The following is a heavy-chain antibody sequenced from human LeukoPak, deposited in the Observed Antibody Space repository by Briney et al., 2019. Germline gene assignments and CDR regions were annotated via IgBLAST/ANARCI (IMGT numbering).Heavy chain of an antibody. D-gene: IGHD1-26*01. Sequence: ASVKVSCKASGYTFTGYYMHWVRQAPGQGLEWMGWINPNSGGTNYAQKFQGRVTMTRDTSISTAYMELSRLRSDDTAVYYCARVMYSGTRGYYYMDVWGKGTTVTVSS. CDR3: ARVMYSGTRGYYYMDV. J-gene: IGHJ6*03. CDR1: GYTFTGYY. V-gene: IGHV1-2*02. CDR2: INPNSGGT.